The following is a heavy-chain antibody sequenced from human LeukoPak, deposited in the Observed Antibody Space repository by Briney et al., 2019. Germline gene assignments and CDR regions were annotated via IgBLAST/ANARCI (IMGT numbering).Heavy chain of an antibody. CDR2: ISSSGSTI. Sequence: SGGSLRLSCAASGFTFSDYYMSWIRQAPGKGLEWVSYISSSGSTIYYADSVKGRFTISRDNAKNSLYLQMNSLRAEDTAVYYCAKPPIAVADYYGMDVWGQGTTVTVSS. CDR1: GFTFSDYY. V-gene: IGHV3-11*01. D-gene: IGHD6-19*01. J-gene: IGHJ6*02. CDR3: AKPPIAVADYYGMDV.